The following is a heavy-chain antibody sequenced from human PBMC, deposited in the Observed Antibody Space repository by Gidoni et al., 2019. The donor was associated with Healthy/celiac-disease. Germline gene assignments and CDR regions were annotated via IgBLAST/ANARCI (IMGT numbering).Heavy chain of an antibody. D-gene: IGHD3-10*01. V-gene: IGHV3-9*01. CDR3: AKDIAQHFRGEGPHYYYYGMDV. J-gene: IGHJ6*02. CDR2: ISWNSGSI. Sequence: EVQLVESGGGLVQPGRSLRLSCAASGFTFDDYAMHWVRQAPGKGLEWVSGISWNSGSIGYADSVKGRFTISRDNAKNSLYLQMNSLRAEDTALYHCAKDIAQHFRGEGPHYYYYGMDVWGQGTTVTVSS. CDR1: GFTFDDYA.